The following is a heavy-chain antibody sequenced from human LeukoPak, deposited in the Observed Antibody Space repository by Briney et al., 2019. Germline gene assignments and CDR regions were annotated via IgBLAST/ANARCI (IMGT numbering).Heavy chain of an antibody. CDR1: GFTFSTYW. D-gene: IGHD2-2*02. J-gene: IGHJ6*03. CDR2: ISGSGGST. CDR3: AKTGPPCSSTSCYTCYYYMDV. V-gene: IGHV3-23*01. Sequence: PGGSLRLSCAASGFTFSTYWMSWVRQAPGKGLEWVSAISGSGGSTYYADSVKGRFTISRDNSKNTLYLQMNSLRAEDTAVYYCAKTGPPCSSTSCYTCYYYMDVWGKGTTVTVSS.